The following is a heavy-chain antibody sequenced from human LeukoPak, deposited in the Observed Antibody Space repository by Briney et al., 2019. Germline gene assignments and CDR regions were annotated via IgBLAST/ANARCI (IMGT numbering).Heavy chain of an antibody. Sequence: SETLSLTCTVSGGSITSYHWRWIRQPPGKGLEWIGYISYSGSTNYNPSLKSRVTISLDTSKNQFSLKLSSVTDADAAVYYCARERYCSSTSCYKSLNYFDYWGQGTLVTVSS. V-gene: IGHV4-59*01. CDR2: ISYSGST. CDR1: GGSITSYH. D-gene: IGHD2-2*01. J-gene: IGHJ4*02. CDR3: ARERYCSSTSCYKSLNYFDY.